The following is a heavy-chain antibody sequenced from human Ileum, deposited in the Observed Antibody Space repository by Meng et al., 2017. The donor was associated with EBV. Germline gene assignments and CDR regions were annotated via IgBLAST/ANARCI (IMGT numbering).Heavy chain of an antibody. J-gene: IGHJ4*02. V-gene: IGHV4-4*02. CDR1: GGPIGVIYR. Sequence: EKAPVLVNSDGSLSIPFASFGGPIGVIYRWSVVRQPTVKGLEWIGEIYHGGFINYNPSLKSRVTISIDESKNQFSLRLTSVTAADTAVYYCANFHHDGSAVYRDYWGQGTLVTVSS. D-gene: IGHD3-10*01. CDR2: IYHGGFI. CDR3: ANFHHDGSAVYRDY.